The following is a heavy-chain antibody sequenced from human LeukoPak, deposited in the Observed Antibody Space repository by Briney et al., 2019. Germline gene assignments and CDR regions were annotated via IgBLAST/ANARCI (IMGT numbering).Heavy chain of an antibody. CDR1: GGSISSSSYY. Sequence: SETLSLTCTVSGGSISSSSYYWGWIRQPPGKALEGIGSICYSGSTYYNPSLKSRVTISVDTSKNQFSLKLSSVTAADTAVYYCARVSKYYDFWSGYYGSDSYYFDYWGQGTLVTVSS. V-gene: IGHV4-39*01. D-gene: IGHD3-3*01. CDR3: ARVSKYYDFWSGYYGSDSYYFDY. J-gene: IGHJ4*02. CDR2: ICYSGST.